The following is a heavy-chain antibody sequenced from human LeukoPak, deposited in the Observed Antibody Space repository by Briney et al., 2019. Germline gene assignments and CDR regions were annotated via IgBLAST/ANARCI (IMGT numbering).Heavy chain of an antibody. J-gene: IGHJ6*03. CDR3: ARGLRYCSSTSCYEGPWYYYYYMDV. CDR1: GGSISSYY. V-gene: IGHV4-4*07. D-gene: IGHD2-2*01. Sequence: SETLSLTCTVSGGSISSYYWSWIRQPAGKGLEWIGRIYTSGSTNYNPSLKSRVTISVDTSKNQFSLKLSSVTAADTAVYYCARGLRYCSSTSCYEGPWYYYYYMDVWGKGTTVTVSS. CDR2: IYTSGST.